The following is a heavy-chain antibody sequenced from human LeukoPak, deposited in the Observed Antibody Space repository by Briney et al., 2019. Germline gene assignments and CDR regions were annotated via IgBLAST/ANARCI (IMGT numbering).Heavy chain of an antibody. D-gene: IGHD2-21*02. CDR1: EFTFSNYF. Sequence: PGGSLRLSCAASEFTFSNYFMHWVRQAPGKGLEWVADIASDGSHTFYVESVKGRFTISRDNSKNTLYLQMSSLGPEDTAVYFCARERQDTVIHSGAFDIWGQGTMVTVSS. CDR2: IASDGSHT. CDR3: ARERQDTVIHSGAFDI. V-gene: IGHV3-30-3*01. J-gene: IGHJ3*02.